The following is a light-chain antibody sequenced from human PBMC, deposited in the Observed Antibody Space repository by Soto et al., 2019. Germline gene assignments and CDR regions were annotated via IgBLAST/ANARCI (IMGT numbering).Light chain of an antibody. CDR1: SSNIGNNY. Sequence: QSVLTQPPSVSAAPGQKVTISCSGSSSNIGNNYVSWYQQFPGTAPKLLIYDNNERLSGIPDRFSGSKSGTSATLGITGLQPGGEAGYSCGTWDSSLSAVVFGGGTKLTVL. V-gene: IGLV1-51*01. CDR2: DNN. CDR3: GTWDSSLSAVV. J-gene: IGLJ2*01.